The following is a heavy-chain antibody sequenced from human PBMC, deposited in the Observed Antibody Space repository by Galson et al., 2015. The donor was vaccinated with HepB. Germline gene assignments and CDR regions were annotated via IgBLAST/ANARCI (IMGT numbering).Heavy chain of an antibody. Sequence: SLRLSCAASGFTFSSYAMSWVRQAPGKGLEWVSAISGSGGSTYYADSVKGRFTISRDNSKNTLYLQMNSLRAEDTAVYYCAKDKYCSGGSCYRQGRGFYDYWGQGTLVTVSS. D-gene: IGHD2-15*01. V-gene: IGHV3-23*01. CDR1: GFTFSSYA. J-gene: IGHJ4*02. CDR3: AKDKYCSGGSCYRQGRGFYDY. CDR2: ISGSGGST.